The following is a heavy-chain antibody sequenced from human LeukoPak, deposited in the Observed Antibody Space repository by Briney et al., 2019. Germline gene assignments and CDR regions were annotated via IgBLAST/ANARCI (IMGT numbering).Heavy chain of an antibody. CDR1: GGSFSGYY. J-gene: IGHJ6*04. CDR3: ARGTFVVVPAHYGMDV. Sequence: SETLSLTCAVYGGSFSGYYWSWIRQPPGKGLEWIGEINHSGSTNYNPSLKSRVTISVDTSKNQFSLKLSSVTAADTAVYYRARGTFVVVPAHYGMDVWGKGTTVTVSS. CDR2: INHSGST. V-gene: IGHV4-34*01. D-gene: IGHD2-2*01.